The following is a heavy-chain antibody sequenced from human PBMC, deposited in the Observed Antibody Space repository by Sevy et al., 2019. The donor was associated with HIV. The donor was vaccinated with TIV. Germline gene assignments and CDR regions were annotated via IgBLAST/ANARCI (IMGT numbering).Heavy chain of an antibody. Sequence: GESLKISCAASGFSCSSNWMHWVRQAPGKGLEWVANIKQDESEKYYVASVKGRFTISRDNAKNSVYLQMNSLRPEDTAIYYCARGNSGSFDYWGQGTLVTVTS. V-gene: IGHV3-7*04. CDR2: IKQDESEK. CDR3: ARGNSGSFDY. J-gene: IGHJ4*02. CDR1: GFSCSSNW. D-gene: IGHD3-22*01.